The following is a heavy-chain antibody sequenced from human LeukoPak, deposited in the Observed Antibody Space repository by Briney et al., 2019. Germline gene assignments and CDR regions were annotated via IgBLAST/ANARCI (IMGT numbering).Heavy chain of an antibody. CDR2: INPSGGST. CDR1: GYTFTSYY. D-gene: IGHD3-10*01. Sequence: ASVKVSCKASGYTFTSYYMHWVRQAPGQGLEWMGIINPSGGSTSYAQKFQGRVTMTRDTSTSTVYMELSSPRSEDTAVYYCVTFEDGSGSYYNERFFDYWGQGTLVTVSS. J-gene: IGHJ4*02. CDR3: VTFEDGSGSYYNERFFDY. V-gene: IGHV1-46*01.